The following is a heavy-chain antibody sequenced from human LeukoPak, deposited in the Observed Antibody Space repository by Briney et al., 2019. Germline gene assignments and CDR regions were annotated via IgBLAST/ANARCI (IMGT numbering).Heavy chain of an antibody. J-gene: IGHJ2*01. V-gene: IGHV1-2*02. CDR2: INPNSGDT. CDR1: GSTFTGYY. CDR3: AKRATSFHSPAYWYFDL. D-gene: IGHD1-26*01. Sequence: ASVKLCCKASGSTFTGYYMHSVRHAPGPGLGWMGWINPNSGDTHYAQTFQGRVTMTRETSISTAYMELIRLRSDDTAMYYCAKRATSFHSPAYWYFDLWGRGTLVTVSS.